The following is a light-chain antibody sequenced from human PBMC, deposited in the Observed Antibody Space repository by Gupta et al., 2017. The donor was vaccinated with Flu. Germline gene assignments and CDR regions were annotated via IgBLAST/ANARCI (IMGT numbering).Light chain of an antibody. CDR1: SNDIGKHV. V-gene: IGLV10-54*04. CDR2: RDV. CDR3: SAYESSSNDVV. Sequence: TVTLTCTGNSNDIGKHVGAWLQRMQCHPPNILYHRDVNRRPAIAEKISATNTGSTAAVTTTGRQQEDEADYYCSAYESSSNDVVFGGGTKLTVL. J-gene: IGLJ2*01.